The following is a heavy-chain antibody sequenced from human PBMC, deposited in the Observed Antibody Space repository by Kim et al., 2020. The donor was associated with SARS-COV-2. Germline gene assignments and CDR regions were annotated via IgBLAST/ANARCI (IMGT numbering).Heavy chain of an antibody. Sequence: DYAAPVKGRFTISRDDSKNTLYLQMNSLKTEDTAVYYCTTDHSYGSGSNYWGQGTLVTVSS. J-gene: IGHJ4*02. CDR3: TTDHSYGSGSNY. D-gene: IGHD3-10*01. V-gene: IGHV3-15*01.